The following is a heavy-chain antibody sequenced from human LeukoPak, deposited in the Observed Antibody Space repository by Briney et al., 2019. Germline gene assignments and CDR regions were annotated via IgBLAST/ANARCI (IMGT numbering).Heavy chain of an antibody. CDR1: GGSITRYY. CDR2: IFHNGST. Sequence: SETLSLTCTVYGGSITRYYWTWIRQPPGKGLEWIGYIFHNGSTNYNPSLKSRLTLSLDTSKNQFSLKLNSVTAADTAVYYCARDGCSSTSCYSDYYYGMDVWGRGTTVTVSS. V-gene: IGHV4-59*01. D-gene: IGHD2-2*01. J-gene: IGHJ6*02. CDR3: ARDGCSSTSCYSDYYYGMDV.